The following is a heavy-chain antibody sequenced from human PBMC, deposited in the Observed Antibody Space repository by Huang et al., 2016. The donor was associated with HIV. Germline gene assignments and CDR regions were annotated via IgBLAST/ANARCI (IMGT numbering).Heavy chain of an antibody. CDR2: IHWNNDK. CDR1: GFSLSTSGVG. CDR3: ARRAASGWQQEYFHL. J-gene: IGHJ1*01. V-gene: IGHV2-5*01. D-gene: IGHD6-19*01. Sequence: QITLKESGPTLVKPTQTLTLTCTFSGFSLSTSGVGVGWIRQPPGKALEWLALIHWNNDKNYISSLKGRLTITKDTSKNQVVLTMANVDPLDTATYYCARRAASGWQQEYFHLWGQGTLVTVSS.